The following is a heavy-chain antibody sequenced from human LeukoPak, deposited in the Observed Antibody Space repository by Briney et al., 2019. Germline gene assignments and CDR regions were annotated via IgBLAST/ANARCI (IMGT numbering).Heavy chain of an antibody. D-gene: IGHD2-2*01. CDR2: ITGGDGGT. CDR3: AKAVGFCSSTNCYGYYYYGMDV. Sequence: GGSLRLSCAASGFTSTTYAMTWVRQAPGRGLEWVSSITGGDGGTYYADSVKGRSTISRDTSKNTLYLQMNSLRAEDSAVYYCAKAVGFCSSTNCYGYYYYGMDVWGKGTTVTVSS. CDR1: GFTSTTYA. J-gene: IGHJ6*04. V-gene: IGHV3-23*01.